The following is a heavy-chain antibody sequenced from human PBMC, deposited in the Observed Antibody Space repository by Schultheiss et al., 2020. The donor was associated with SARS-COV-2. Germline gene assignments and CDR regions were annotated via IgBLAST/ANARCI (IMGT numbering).Heavy chain of an antibody. V-gene: IGHV3-48*03. J-gene: IGHJ4*02. Sequence: GGSLRLSCAASGFTFSSYEMNWVRQAPGKGLEWVSYISSSGSTIYYADSVKGRFTISRDNAKNSLYLQMNSLRAEDTAVYYCASALADNFDYWGQGTLVTVSS. D-gene: IGHD6-19*01. CDR2: ISSSGSTI. CDR3: ASALADNFDY. CDR1: GFTFSSYE.